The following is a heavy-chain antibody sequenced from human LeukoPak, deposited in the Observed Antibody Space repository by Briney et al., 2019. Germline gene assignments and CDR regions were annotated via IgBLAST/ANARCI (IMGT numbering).Heavy chain of an antibody. J-gene: IGHJ6*03. CDR1: GFTFSSYS. Sequence: GGSLRLSRAASGFTFSSYSMNWVRQAPGKGLEWVSSISSSSSYIYYADSVKGRFTISRDNAKNSLYLQMNSLRAEDTAVYYCARDHDWDYMDVWGKGTTVTVSS. V-gene: IGHV3-21*01. D-gene: IGHD3-9*01. CDR2: ISSSSSYI. CDR3: ARDHDWDYMDV.